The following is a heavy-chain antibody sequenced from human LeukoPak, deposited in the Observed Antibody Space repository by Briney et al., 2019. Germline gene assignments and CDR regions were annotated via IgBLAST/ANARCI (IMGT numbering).Heavy chain of an antibody. CDR3: AKGAGPSAPNGRVFDF. V-gene: IGHV3-23*01. J-gene: IGHJ4*02. Sequence: GGSLRLSGTASGFTFSSYAMSGVRQAPGKGLEWVSIITNTGGDTSHADSVKGRFTISRDNSKNTLYLQMNSLRAEDTAIYYCAKGAGPSAPNGRVFDFWGQGTLVTVSS. CDR1: GFTFSSYA. D-gene: IGHD2-2*01. CDR2: ITNTGGDT.